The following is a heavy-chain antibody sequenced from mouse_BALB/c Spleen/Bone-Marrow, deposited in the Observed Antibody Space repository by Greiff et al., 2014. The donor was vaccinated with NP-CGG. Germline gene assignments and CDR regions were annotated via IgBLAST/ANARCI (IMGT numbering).Heavy chain of an antibody. J-gene: IGHJ4*01. V-gene: IGHV1S56*01. CDR1: GYTFTSYY. D-gene: IGHD2-2*01. Sequence: QVQLKHSGPELVKPGASVRISCKASGYTFTSYYIHWVKQRPGQGLEWIGWIYPGNVNTKYNEKFKGKATLTADKSSSTAYMQLSSLTSEDSAVYFCARGGWLRDALDYWGQGTPVTVSS. CDR3: ARGGWLRDALDY. CDR2: IYPGNVNT.